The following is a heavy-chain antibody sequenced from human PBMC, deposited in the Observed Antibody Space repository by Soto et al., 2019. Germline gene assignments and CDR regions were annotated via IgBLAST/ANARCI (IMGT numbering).Heavy chain of an antibody. CDR2: ISGSGGTT. Sequence: GGSLSLSCAASGFSFSTYAMSWVRQAPGKGLEWVSGISGSGGTTYYADSVKGRFTISRDNSKNTLYLQVNSLRAEDTAVYYCAKDQAAGGTISRYFQYWGQGTLVTVSS. D-gene: IGHD6-13*01. CDR3: AKDQAAGGTISRYFQY. CDR1: GFSFSTYA. V-gene: IGHV3-23*01. J-gene: IGHJ1*01.